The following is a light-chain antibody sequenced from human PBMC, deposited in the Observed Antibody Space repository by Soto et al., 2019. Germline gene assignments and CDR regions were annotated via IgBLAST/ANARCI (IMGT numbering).Light chain of an antibody. CDR3: QQVNSYPLT. V-gene: IGKV1-13*02. CDR1: QGVSSA. CDR2: GAS. J-gene: IGKJ4*01. Sequence: AIQLTQSPSSLSASVGGRVTITCRASQGVSSALAWYQQKPGKGPKLLIYGASGLESGVPSRFSGSGSGTDFTLTISSLQPEDFATYYCQQVNSYPLTFGGGTKVEIK.